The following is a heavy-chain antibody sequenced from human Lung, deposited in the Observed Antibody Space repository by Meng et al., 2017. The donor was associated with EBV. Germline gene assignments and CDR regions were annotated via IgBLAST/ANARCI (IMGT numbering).Heavy chain of an antibody. D-gene: IGHD5-18*01. Sequence: EVELVVSGGGLVQPGGSLRLSCAASGFTFSSYAMSWVRQAPGKGLEWVSAISGSGGSTYYADSVKGRFTISRDNSKSTLYLLMNSLRAEDTAVYYCARDTSVVSDYWGQGTLVTVSS. CDR3: ARDTSVVSDY. CDR1: GFTFSSYA. V-gene: IGHV3-23*04. CDR2: ISGSGGST. J-gene: IGHJ4*02.